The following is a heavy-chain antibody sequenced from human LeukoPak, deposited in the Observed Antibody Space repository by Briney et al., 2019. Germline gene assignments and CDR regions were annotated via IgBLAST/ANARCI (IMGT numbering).Heavy chain of an antibody. Sequence: SETLSLTCAVYGGSFSGYYWSWIRQPPGQGLEWIGEINHSGSTNYNPSLKSRVTISVDTSKNQFSLKLSSVTAADTAVYYCARGTETRGYFDYWGQGTLVTVSS. CDR1: GGSFSGYY. J-gene: IGHJ4*02. CDR3: ARGTETRGYFDY. D-gene: IGHD3-16*01. CDR2: INHSGST. V-gene: IGHV4-34*01.